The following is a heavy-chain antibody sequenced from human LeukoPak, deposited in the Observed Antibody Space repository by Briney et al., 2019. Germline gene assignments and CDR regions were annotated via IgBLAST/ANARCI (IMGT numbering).Heavy chain of an antibody. Sequence: GGSLRLSCAASGFTFSSYSMNWVRQAPGKGLEWVSSISSSSSYIYYADSVKGRFTISRDNAKNSLYLQMNSLRAEDTAVYYCAKDAGIRYYYDSSGQQYYFDYWGQGTLVTVSS. D-gene: IGHD3-22*01. V-gene: IGHV3-21*04. CDR3: AKDAGIRYYYDSSGQQYYFDY. J-gene: IGHJ4*02. CDR2: ISSSSSYI. CDR1: GFTFSSYS.